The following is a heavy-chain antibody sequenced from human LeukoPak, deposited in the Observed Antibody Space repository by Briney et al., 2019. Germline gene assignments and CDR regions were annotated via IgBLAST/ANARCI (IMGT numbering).Heavy chain of an antibody. J-gene: IGHJ4*02. Sequence: GGSLRLSCAASGFTVISNYMSWVRQAPGKGLEWVSVIYSGGSTYYADSVKGRFTISRDNSKNTLYLQMNSLRAEDTAVYYCARVEYGGKDYFDYWGQGTLVTVSS. CDR2: IYSGGST. CDR1: GFTVISNY. D-gene: IGHD4-23*01. V-gene: IGHV3-53*01. CDR3: ARVEYGGKDYFDY.